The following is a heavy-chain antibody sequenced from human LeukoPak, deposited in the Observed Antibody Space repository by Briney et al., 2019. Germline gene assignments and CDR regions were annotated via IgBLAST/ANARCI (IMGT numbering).Heavy chain of an antibody. V-gene: IGHV3-21*01. CDR3: ARENYETLTGGSDY. CDR1: GFTVSSNY. D-gene: IGHD3-9*01. J-gene: IGHJ4*02. CDR2: ISSTSNYI. Sequence: PGGSPRLSCAVSGFTVSSNYMNWVRQAPGKGLEWVSSISSTSNYIYYADSVKGRFTISRDNAKNSLYLQMNSLKTEDTAVYYCARENYETLTGGSDYWGQGTLVTVSS.